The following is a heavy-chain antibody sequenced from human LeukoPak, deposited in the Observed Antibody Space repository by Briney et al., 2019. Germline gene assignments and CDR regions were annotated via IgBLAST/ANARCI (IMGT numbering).Heavy chain of an antibody. D-gene: IGHD1-7*01. CDR2: IYSGGST. Sequence: GGSLRLSCAASGFTVSSDYMSWVRQAPGKGLEWVSVIYSGGSTYYADSVKGRFTISRDNSKNTLYLQMNSLRAEDTAVYYCARRTFPNDAFDVWGQGTVVTVSS. CDR3: ARRTFPNDAFDV. J-gene: IGHJ3*01. V-gene: IGHV3-53*01. CDR1: GFTVSSDY.